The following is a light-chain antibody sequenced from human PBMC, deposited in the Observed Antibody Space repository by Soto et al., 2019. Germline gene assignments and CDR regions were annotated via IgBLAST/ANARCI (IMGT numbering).Light chain of an antibody. V-gene: IGKV3-15*01. CDR1: QTIGTN. Sequence: EIILTQSPATLSVSPGGRATLSCRASQTIGTNLVWYRQRPGQAPRLLIHGASARATGIPARFRGSGSGTEFTLTITNLQSEDFAVYYCQQYDNLPPRTFGQGTKVEIK. CDR3: QQYDNLPPRT. J-gene: IGKJ1*01. CDR2: GAS.